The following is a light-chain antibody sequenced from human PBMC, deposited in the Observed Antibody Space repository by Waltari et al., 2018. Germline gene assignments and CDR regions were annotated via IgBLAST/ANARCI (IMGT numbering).Light chain of an antibody. CDR3: QSSDSTLYGVV. V-gene: IGLV1-40*01. J-gene: IGLJ2*01. CDR1: SSNIGAGYD. Sequence: QSVLTQPPSVSAAPGQRVNISCPGSSSNIGAGYDVNWYQLLPGTAPKLLIYGINNRPSGVPDRFSGSRSATSASLAISGLQAEDAAYYYCQSSDSTLYGVVFGGGTKLTVL. CDR2: GIN.